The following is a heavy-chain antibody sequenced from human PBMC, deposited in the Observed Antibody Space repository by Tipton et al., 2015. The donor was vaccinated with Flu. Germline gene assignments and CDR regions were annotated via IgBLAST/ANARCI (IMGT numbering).Heavy chain of an antibody. D-gene: IGHD3-3*01. J-gene: IGHJ6*02. CDR2: IRYDGSNK. CDR1: GFTFSSYG. Sequence: FLRLSCAASGFTFSSYGMHWVRQAPGKGLEWVAFIRYDGSNKYYADSVKGRFTISRDNAKNSLYLQMNGLRAEDTAVYYCARDHPPSITVLGEITDYFGMDVWGQGTTVTVSS. CDR3: ARDHPPSITVLGEITDYFGMDV. V-gene: IGHV3-30*02.